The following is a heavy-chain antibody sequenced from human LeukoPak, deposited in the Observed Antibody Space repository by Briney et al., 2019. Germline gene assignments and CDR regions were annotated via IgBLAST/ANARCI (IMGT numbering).Heavy chain of an antibody. CDR3: ARDLRAHYYDSSGYLSY. CDR1: GYTFTSYY. V-gene: IGHV1-46*01. Sequence: GASVKVSCKASGYTFTSYYMHWVRQAPGQGLEWMGIINPSGGSTSYAQKFQGRVTITRDTSTSTVYMELSSLRSEDTAVYYCARDLRAHYYDSSGYLSYWGQGTLVTVSS. J-gene: IGHJ4*02. D-gene: IGHD3-22*01. CDR2: INPSGGST.